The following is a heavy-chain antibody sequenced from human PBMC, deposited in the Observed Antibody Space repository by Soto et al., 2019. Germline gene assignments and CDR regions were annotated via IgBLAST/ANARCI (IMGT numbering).Heavy chain of an antibody. D-gene: IGHD3-10*01. CDR2: ISSSSSYI. CDR1: GFTFSSYS. CDR3: ARLGRITMVRGVMGAFDI. Sequence: GGSLRLSCAASGFTFSSYSMNWVRQAPGKGLEWVSSISSSSSYIYYADSVKGRFTISRDNAKNSLYLQMNSLRAEDTAVYYCARLGRITMVRGVMGAFDIWGQGTMVTVSS. V-gene: IGHV3-21*01. J-gene: IGHJ3*02.